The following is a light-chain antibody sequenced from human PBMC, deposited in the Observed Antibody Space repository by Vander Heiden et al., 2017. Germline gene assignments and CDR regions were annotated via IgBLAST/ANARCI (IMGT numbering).Light chain of an antibody. J-gene: IGKJ2*01. CDR3: QQYNYFYT. Sequence: ELVMTQPPATLSVSPGERATLSCRARQSVITKVAWYQRKPGQPHMLLIDGASTRATGIPARFSGSGSGTEFTLTISSLQPEDSAIYYCQQYNYFYTFGQGTKLEIK. CDR2: GAS. V-gene: IGKV3-15*01. CDR1: QSVITK.